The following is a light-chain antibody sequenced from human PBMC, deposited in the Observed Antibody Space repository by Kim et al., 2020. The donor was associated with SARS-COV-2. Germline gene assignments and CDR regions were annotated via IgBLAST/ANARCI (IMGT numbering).Light chain of an antibody. Sequence: QSALTQPASVSGSPGQSITISCTGTSSDVGSYNLVSWYQQHPGEAPKLMIYEVSKRPSGVSNRFSGSKSGNTASLTISGLQAEDEADYYCCSYAGSSTSYVVFGGGTQLTVL. CDR2: EVS. J-gene: IGLJ2*01. CDR3: CSYAGSSTSYVV. V-gene: IGLV2-23*02. CDR1: SSDVGSYNL.